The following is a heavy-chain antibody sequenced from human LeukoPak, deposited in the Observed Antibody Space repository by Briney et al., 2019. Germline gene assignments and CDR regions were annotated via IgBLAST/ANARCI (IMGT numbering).Heavy chain of an antibody. J-gene: IGHJ6*02. CDR3: GKDISAGGMDV. CDR2: IKQDGSEK. V-gene: IGHV3-7*03. CDR1: EFVLSTYW. Sequence: TGGSLRLSCTAFEFVLSTYWMIWVRQAPGKGLEWVVNIKQDGSEKYYVDSVKGRFTISRDNAKNSLYLQMNSLRAEDTALYYCGKDISAGGMDVWGQGTTVTVSS. D-gene: IGHD3-10*01.